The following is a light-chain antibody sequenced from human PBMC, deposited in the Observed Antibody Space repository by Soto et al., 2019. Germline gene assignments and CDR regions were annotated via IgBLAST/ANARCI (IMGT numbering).Light chain of an antibody. CDR2: DAS. V-gene: IGKV3-11*01. J-gene: IGKJ1*01. CDR1: QSVSSN. CDR3: QQRLNWPPG. Sequence: EIVMTQSPATLSVSPGERSTLSCMASQSVSSNLAWFQQKPGQAPRLLIYDASNRASGVPARFSGSGSGTDFTLTISDLEPADFGLYYCQQRLNWPPGFGQGTKVDIK.